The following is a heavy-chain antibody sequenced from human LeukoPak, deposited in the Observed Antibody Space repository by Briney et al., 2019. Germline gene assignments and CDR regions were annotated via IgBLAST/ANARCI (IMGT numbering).Heavy chain of an antibody. CDR2: INHSGST. V-gene: IGHV4-34*01. CDR3: ARAAVAATRHSPGRYYYYGMDV. D-gene: IGHD2-15*01. CDR1: GGSFSGYY. J-gene: IGHJ6*04. Sequence: SETLSLTCAVYGGSFSGYYWSWIRQPPGKGLEWIGEINHSGSTNYNPSLKSRVTTSVDTSKNQFSLKLSSVTAADTAVYYCARAAVAATRHSPGRYYYYGMDVWGKGTTVTVSS.